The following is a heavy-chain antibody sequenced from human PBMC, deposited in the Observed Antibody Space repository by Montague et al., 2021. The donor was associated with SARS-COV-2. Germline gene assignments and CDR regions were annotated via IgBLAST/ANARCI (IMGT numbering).Heavy chain of an antibody. CDR2: ISSDGTNK. V-gene: IGHV3-30-3*01. J-gene: IGHJ4*02. D-gene: IGHD1-26*01. Sequence: SLRLSCAVSGFTFSSYAFHWVRQAPGKGLDWVAVISSDGTNKYYADSVKGRFTISRDNSKNTLYLQMNSLRPDDSAMYYCARDRGEYSGSPHYYFDYWGQGTLVTVSS. CDR1: GFTFSSYA. CDR3: ARDRGEYSGSPHYYFDY.